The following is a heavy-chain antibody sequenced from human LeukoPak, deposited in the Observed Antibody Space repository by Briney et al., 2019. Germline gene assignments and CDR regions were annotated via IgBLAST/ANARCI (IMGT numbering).Heavy chain of an antibody. Sequence: ASVKVSCTVSGYTLTELSIHWVRQAPGKGLEWMGGVDPEDGDTIYAQKFQGRVTMTEDTSTDTAYMELTNLRSEDTAVYYCATVGEGYSYGYLSPRGMDVWGQGTTVTVSS. D-gene: IGHD5-18*01. CDR2: VDPEDGDT. CDR1: GYTLTELS. V-gene: IGHV1-24*01. CDR3: ATVGEGYSYGYLSPRGMDV. J-gene: IGHJ6*02.